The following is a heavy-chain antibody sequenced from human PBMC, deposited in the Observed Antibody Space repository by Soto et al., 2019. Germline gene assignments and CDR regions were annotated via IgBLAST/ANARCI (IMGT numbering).Heavy chain of an antibody. CDR3: VSDSRRHTELDY. CDR1: GDSISGYY. J-gene: IGHJ4*02. V-gene: IGHV4-59*01. Sequence: QVQLLESGPGLVKPSETLSLTCTVSGDSISGYYWSWIRQTPGKGLEWIGWIHYSRATLYSPSLKTRITISLDMSRNTSSLKVSSVTVADTALYYCVSDSRRHTELDYWGQGTLVTVSS. CDR2: IHYSRAT.